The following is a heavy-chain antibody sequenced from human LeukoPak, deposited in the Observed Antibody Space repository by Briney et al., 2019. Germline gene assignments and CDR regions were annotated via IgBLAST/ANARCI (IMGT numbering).Heavy chain of an antibody. CDR2: IYHSGST. J-gene: IGHJ4*02. CDR1: GGSISSGGYS. V-gene: IGHV4-30-2*01. D-gene: IGHD4-17*01. CDR3: ARDATVTTDYPGHFDY. Sequence: SQTLSLTCAVSGGSISSGGYSWSWIRQPPGKGLEWIGYIYHSGSTHYNPSLKSRVTISVDRSKNQFSLKLSSVTAADTAVYYCARDATVTTDYPGHFDYWGQGTLVTVSS.